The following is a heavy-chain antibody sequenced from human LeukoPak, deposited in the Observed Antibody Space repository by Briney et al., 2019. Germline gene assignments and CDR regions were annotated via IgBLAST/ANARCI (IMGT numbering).Heavy chain of an antibody. V-gene: IGHV3-74*01. CDR1: GFTFSSYW. CDR2: INSDGSST. D-gene: IGHD3-9*01. J-gene: IGHJ2*01. CDR3: ARSLRGYDILTGYSSDWYFDL. Sequence: SGGSLRLSCAASGFTFSSYWMHWVRQAPGKGLVWVSRINSDGSSTSYADSVKGRFTISRDNAKNTLYLQMNSLRAEDTAVYYCARSLRGYDILTGYSSDWYFDLWGRGTLVTVSS.